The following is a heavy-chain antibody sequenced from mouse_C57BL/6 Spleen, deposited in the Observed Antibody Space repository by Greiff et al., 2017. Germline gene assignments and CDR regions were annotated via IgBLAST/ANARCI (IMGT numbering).Heavy chain of an antibody. V-gene: IGHV1-55*01. J-gene: IGHJ4*01. CDR2: IYPGSGST. Sequence: QVQLQQPGAELVKPGASVKMSCKASGYTFTSYWITWVKQRPGQGLEWIGDIYPGSGSTNYNEKFKSKATLTAEKSSSTAYMQLSSLTSEDSAVYFCARGGSSYGYAMDYWGQGTSVTVSS. CDR1: GYTFTSYW. D-gene: IGHD1-1*01. CDR3: ARGGSSYGYAMDY.